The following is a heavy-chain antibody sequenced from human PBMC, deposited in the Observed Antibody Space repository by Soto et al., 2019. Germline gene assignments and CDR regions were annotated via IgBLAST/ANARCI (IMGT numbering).Heavy chain of an antibody. D-gene: IGHD4-17*01. CDR3: ARGTTVTTRGRNWFDP. CDR2: IYYSGST. J-gene: IGHJ5*02. V-gene: IGHV4-39*01. Sequence: SETLSLTCTVSGGSISSSSYYWGWIRQPPGKGLEWIGSIYYSGSTYYNPSLKSRVTISVDTSKNQFSLKLSSVTAADTAVYYCARGTTVTTRGRNWFDPWGQGTLVTVSS. CDR1: GGSISSSSYY.